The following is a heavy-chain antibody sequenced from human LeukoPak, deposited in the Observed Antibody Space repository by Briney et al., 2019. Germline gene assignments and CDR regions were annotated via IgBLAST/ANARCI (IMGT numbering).Heavy chain of an antibody. V-gene: IGHV3-7*01. J-gene: IGHJ4*02. CDR1: GFTFSNYW. CDR2: INEDGTED. D-gene: IGHD2/OR15-2a*01. CDR3: ARDLKYLPHF. Sequence: GGSLRLSCAASGFTFSNYWRSWVRQAPGKGLEWLANINEDGTEDYYVDSVKGRFTISRDNARDSLYLQISSLRVEDTAVYYCARDLKYLPHFWGQGTLLTVSS.